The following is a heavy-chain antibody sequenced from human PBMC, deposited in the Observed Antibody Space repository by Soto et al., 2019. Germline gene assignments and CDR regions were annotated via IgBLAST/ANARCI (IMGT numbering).Heavy chain of an antibody. V-gene: IGHV3-30*18. CDR3: AKAAAGTGAVDY. CDR1: GFTFISYG. D-gene: IGHD6-13*01. Sequence: PWGSLRLSCAASGFTFISYGIHLVRQAPGKGLEWVAVISYDGSNKYYADSVKGRFTISRDNSKNTLYLQMNSLRAEDTAVYYCAKAAAGTGAVDYWGQGTRVTVSS. CDR2: ISYDGSNK. J-gene: IGHJ4*02.